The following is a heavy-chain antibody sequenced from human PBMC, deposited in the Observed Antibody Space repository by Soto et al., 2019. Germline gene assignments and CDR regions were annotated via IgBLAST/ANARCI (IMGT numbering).Heavy chain of an antibody. CDR3: ASPIAVALNYYYYGMDV. CDR1: GYTFTGYY. Sequence: ASVKVSCKASGYTFTGYYMHWVRQAPGQGLEWMGWINPNSGGTNYAQKFQGWVTMTRDTSISTAYMELSSLKASDTAMYYCASPIAVALNYYYYGMDVWGQGTTVTVSS. J-gene: IGHJ6*02. D-gene: IGHD6-19*01. V-gene: IGHV1-2*04. CDR2: INPNSGGT.